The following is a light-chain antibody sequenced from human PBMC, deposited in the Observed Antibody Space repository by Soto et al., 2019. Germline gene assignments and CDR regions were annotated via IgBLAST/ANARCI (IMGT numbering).Light chain of an antibody. V-gene: IGLV4-69*01. J-gene: IGLJ2*01. CDR2: FNSDGSH. CDR3: QTWGIGTLV. Sequence: QLVLTQSPSASASLGASVKLTCTLSSGHSRYAIAWHQQQPEKGPRYLMKFNSDGSHNKGDGIPDRFSGSSSGAERYLTISSLQSEDEADYYCQTWGIGTLVFGGGTKVTVL. CDR1: SGHSRYA.